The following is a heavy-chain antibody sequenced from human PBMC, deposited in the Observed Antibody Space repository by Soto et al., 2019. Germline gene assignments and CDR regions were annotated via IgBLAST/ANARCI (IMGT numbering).Heavy chain of an antibody. CDR1: GGSFSGYS. V-gene: IGHV4-34*01. CDR3: ARARAGYCSGGGCHPHYSHGMDV. J-gene: IGHJ6*02. CDR2: INHSGST. D-gene: IGHD2-8*02. Sequence: PSETLSLTCAVYGGSFSGYSWSWIRQPPGKGLEWIGEINHSGSTNYNLSLKSRVTTSVDTSKNQFSLKLSSVTAADTAVYYCARARAGYCSGGGCHPHYSHGMDVWGQGTTVTVSS.